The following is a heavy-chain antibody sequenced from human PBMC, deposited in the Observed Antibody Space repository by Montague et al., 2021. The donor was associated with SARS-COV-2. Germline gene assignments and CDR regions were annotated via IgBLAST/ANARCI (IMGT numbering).Heavy chain of an antibody. D-gene: IGHD2-15*01. J-gene: IGHJ4*02. Sequence: SETLSLTCTVSGGSISSFYWSWFRQPPGKGLEWIGYISDSGSTNYNPSLTSRVTMSVDTSKNQFSLKVNPVTAADTAVYYCARHYSATLPADYWGQGTLVTVSS. CDR3: ARHYSATLPADY. V-gene: IGHV4-59*08. CDR1: GGSISSFY. CDR2: ISDSGST.